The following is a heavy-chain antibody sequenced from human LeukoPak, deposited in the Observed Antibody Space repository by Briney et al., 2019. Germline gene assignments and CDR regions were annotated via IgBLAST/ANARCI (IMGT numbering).Heavy chain of an antibody. CDR2: IYSGGST. J-gene: IGHJ3*02. CDR1: GFTASRNY. V-gene: IGHV3-53*01. Sequence: GGSLRPSCAASGFTASRNYMSWARQPPGKGLEWVSVIYSGGSTYYADSVKGRFTISRDNSKNTLYLQMNSLRAEDTAVYYCARVGHRRAFDIWGQGTMVTVSS. CDR3: ARVGHRRAFDI.